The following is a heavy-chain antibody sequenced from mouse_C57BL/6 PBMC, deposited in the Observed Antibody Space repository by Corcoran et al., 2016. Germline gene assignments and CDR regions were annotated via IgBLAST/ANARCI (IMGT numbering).Heavy chain of an antibody. J-gene: IGHJ4*01. CDR1: GYTFTDYY. Sequence: QVQLKQSGAELVKPGASVKISCKASGYTFTDYYINWVKQRPGQGLEWIGKIGPGSGSTYYNEKFKGKATLTADKSSSTAYMQLSSLTSEDSAVYYCAREGGVPYYSPYYAMDYWGQGTSVTVSS. CDR3: AREGGVPYYSPYYAMDY. V-gene: IGHV1-77*01. CDR2: IGPGSGST. D-gene: IGHD1-1*01.